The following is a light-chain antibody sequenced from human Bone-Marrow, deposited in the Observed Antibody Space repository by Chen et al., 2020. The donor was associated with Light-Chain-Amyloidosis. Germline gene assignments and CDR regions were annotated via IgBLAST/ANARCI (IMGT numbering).Light chain of an antibody. Sequence: QSALTQPASVSGSPGQSITISCTGTSSDVGSYNFVSWYQQHPGKAPKLMIYEGSKRPSGVSNRFSGSKSGNTASLTISELQAEDEADYYCCAYAGSSTWVFGGGTKLTVL. CDR3: CAYAGSSTWV. V-gene: IGLV2-23*01. CDR1: SSDVGSYNF. J-gene: IGLJ3*02. CDR2: EGS.